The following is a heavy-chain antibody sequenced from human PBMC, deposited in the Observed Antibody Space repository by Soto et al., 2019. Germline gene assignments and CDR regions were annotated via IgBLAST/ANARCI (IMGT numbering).Heavy chain of an antibody. V-gene: IGHV3-21*01. CDR2: ISSGGEYV. D-gene: IGHD1-26*01. Sequence: EVQLGESGGGLVKPGGSLRVSCAASGLTFSTDGMNWVRQAPGKGLEWVSSISSGGEYVGYADSVKGRLTISRDNDNNSMYLQLDSLRVEDTAVYYCATDGGAGAAIGVWGQGTTVTVSS. J-gene: IGHJ6*02. CDR3: ATDGGAGAAIGV. CDR1: GLTFSTDG.